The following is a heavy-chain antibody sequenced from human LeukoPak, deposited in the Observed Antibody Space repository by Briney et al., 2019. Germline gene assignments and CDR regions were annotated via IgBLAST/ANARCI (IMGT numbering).Heavy chain of an antibody. CDR2: ISYDGSNK. CDR1: GFTFSSYA. Sequence: PGGSLRLSCAAPGFTFSSYAMHWVRQAPGKGLEWVAVISYDGSNKYYADSVKGRFTISRDNSKNTLYLQMNSLRAEDTAVYYCANPWGDDYWGQGTLVTVSS. D-gene: IGHD7-27*01. V-gene: IGHV3-30-3*01. CDR3: ANPWGDDY. J-gene: IGHJ4*02.